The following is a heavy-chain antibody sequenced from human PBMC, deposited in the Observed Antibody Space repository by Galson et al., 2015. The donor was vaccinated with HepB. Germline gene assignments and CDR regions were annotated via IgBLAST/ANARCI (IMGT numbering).Heavy chain of an antibody. J-gene: IGHJ4*02. Sequence: LTCAVYGGSFSGYYWSWIRQPPGKGLEWIGEINHSGSTNYNPSLKSRVTISVDTSKNQFSLKLSSVTAADTAVYYCARGSEKDYGDYPRGYYFDYWGQGTLVTVSS. V-gene: IGHV4-34*01. CDR2: INHSGST. CDR1: GGSFSGYY. CDR3: ARGSEKDYGDYPRGYYFDY. D-gene: IGHD4-17*01.